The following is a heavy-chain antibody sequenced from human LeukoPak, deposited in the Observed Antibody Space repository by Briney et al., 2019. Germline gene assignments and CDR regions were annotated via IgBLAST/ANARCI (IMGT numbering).Heavy chain of an antibody. CDR3: ATDGLGYCSGGSCPFDY. CDR2: FDPEDGET. J-gene: IGHJ4*02. Sequence: ASVKVSCKASEYTFTGYYMHWVRQAPGKGLEWMGGFDPEDGETTYAQKFQGRVTMTEDTSTDTAYMELSSLRSEDTAVYYCATDGLGYCSGGSCPFDYWGQGTLVTVSS. D-gene: IGHD2-15*01. V-gene: IGHV1-24*01. CDR1: EYTFTGYY.